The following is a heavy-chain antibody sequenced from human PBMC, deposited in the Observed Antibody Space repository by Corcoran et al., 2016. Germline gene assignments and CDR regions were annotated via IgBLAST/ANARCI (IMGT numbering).Heavy chain of an antibody. CDR3: ARGGGWSSGRFRAFGF. D-gene: IGHD6-25*01. J-gene: IGHJ3*01. Sequence: EVQLLESGGGLVQPGGSLRLSCAASGFAFSTYWMHWVRQVQGKGLMWVSRITGDGSDTTYANSVKGRFTISRDNAENTLYLQMYSLRAEDTAVYYCARGGGWSSGRFRAFGFLCQGTMVTVSS. V-gene: IGHV3-74*03. CDR2: ITGDGSDT. CDR1: GFAFSTYW.